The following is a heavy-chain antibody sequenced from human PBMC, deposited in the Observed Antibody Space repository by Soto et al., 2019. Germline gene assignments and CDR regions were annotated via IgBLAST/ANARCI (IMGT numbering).Heavy chain of an antibody. CDR3: ARGERDIVVVPAALYYYYMDV. CDR1: GGSISSYY. D-gene: IGHD2-2*01. J-gene: IGHJ6*03. V-gene: IGHV4-59*01. CDR2: IYYSGST. Sequence: QVQLQESGPGLVKPSETLSLTCTVSGGSISSYYWSWIRQPPGKGLEWIGYIYYSGSTNYNPSLKSRVTISVDTSKNQFSLKLSSVTAADTAVYYCARGERDIVVVPAALYYYYMDVWGKGTTVTVSS.